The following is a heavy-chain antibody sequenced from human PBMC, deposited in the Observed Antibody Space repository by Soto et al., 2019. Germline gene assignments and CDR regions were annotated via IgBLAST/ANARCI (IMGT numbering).Heavy chain of an antibody. CDR3: ARDRSSIWYNGTFYLDS. D-gene: IGHD6-13*01. CDR1: GGTFTTYD. CDR2: IIPLFDAT. V-gene: IGHV1-69*06. Sequence: QVQLVQSVADVRKPGSSGKVSCTASGGTFTTYDISWVRQAHGQGLEWMGGIIPLFDATKYAQKFQGRVTITADKATGTAYMELRSLRSEDTAMYYCARDRSSIWYNGTFYLDSWGQGTLVTVSS. J-gene: IGHJ4*02.